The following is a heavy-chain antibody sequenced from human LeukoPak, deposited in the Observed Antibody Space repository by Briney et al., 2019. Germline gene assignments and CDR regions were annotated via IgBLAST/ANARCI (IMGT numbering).Heavy chain of an antibody. J-gene: IGHJ4*02. CDR1: GYXFTGHY. CDR3: ARGGRLGELSSLDY. D-gene: IGHD3-16*02. Sequence: ASVQVSCKASGYXFTGHYIHWVRQATGHGLEWMGWINTNSGGINYEQRIQGRVTISRDTSLRTAYMELSRLRSDDTAVYYCARGGRLGELSSLDYWGQGTLVTVSS. CDR2: INTNSGGI. V-gene: IGHV1-2*02.